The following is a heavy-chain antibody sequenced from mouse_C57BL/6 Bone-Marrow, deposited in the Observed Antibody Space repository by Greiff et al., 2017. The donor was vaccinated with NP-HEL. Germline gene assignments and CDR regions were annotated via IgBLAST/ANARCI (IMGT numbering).Heavy chain of an antibody. D-gene: IGHD1-1*01. CDR1: GFNIKDDY. CDR2: IDPENGDP. V-gene: IGHV14-4*01. CDR3: TTGGSSPYAMDY. Sequence: VQLQQSGAELVRPGASVKLSCTVSGFNIKDDYMHWVKQRPEQGLEWIGWIDPENGDPEYASKFQGKATITADTSSNTAYLQLSSRTSEDTAVYYCTTGGSSPYAMDYWGQGTSVTDSS. J-gene: IGHJ4*01.